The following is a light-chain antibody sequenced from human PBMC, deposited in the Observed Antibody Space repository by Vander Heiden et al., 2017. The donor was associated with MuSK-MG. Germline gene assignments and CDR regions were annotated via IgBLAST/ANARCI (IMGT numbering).Light chain of an antibody. CDR1: QSLQHRHGKTY. CDR2: ELS. V-gene: IGKV2D-29*02. CDR3: MRYIQLGLT. Sequence: DIVMTQTPLSLSVTPGQPASISCTSSQSLQHRHGKTYLFWYLQKPGQSPQLLIYELSDRLSAVPDTFTGRRSRTDFTMKIRRMVAKDVGVSSCMRYIQLGLTFGQGTKVEIK. J-gene: IGKJ1*01.